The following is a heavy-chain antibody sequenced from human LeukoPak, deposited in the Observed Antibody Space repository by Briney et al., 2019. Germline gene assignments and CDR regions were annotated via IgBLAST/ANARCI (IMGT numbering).Heavy chain of an antibody. CDR2: IRSEEYGGTP. J-gene: IGHJ4*02. CDR1: GFTFGDYA. Sequence: QPGRSLRLSCRGSGFTFGDYAVTWVRQAPGKGLQWVGFIRSEEYGGTPDYATSVRGRFTISRENSESTAYLQINSLRTEDTAVYYCTRALSGWTGYSDFWGQGTVVPVSS. D-gene: IGHD6-19*01. V-gene: IGHV3-49*04. CDR3: TRALSGWTGYSDF.